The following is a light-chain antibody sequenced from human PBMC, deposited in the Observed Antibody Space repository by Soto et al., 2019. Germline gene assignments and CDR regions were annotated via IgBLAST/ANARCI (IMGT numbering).Light chain of an antibody. CDR2: DAS. Sequence: DIQMTQSPSTLSAAVGDRVTITCRASQSISGRLAWYQQKPGKAPKLLIFDASSLESGVPSRFSGSGSGTVFTLTITGLQPDDIGTYYCQQYNSYSTFGGGTKVEIK. CDR3: QQYNSYST. J-gene: IGKJ4*01. V-gene: IGKV1-5*01. CDR1: QSISGR.